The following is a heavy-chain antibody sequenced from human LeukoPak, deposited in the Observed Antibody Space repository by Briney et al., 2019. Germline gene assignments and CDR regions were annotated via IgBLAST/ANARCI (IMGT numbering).Heavy chain of an antibody. D-gene: IGHD3-3*01. Sequence: SQTLSLTCTVSGGSISSGDYYWSWIRQPPGKGLAWIGYIYYSGSTYYNPSLKSRVTISVDTSKNQFSLKLSSVTAADTAVYYCAREGRYDFWSGYPFFDPWGQGNLVTVSS. V-gene: IGHV4-30-4*08. J-gene: IGHJ5*02. CDR1: GGSISSGDYY. CDR3: AREGRYDFWSGYPFFDP. CDR2: IYYSGST.